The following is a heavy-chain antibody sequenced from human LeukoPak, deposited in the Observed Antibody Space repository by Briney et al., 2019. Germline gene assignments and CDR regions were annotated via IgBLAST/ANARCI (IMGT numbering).Heavy chain of an antibody. CDR2: ISSSTRRI. J-gene: IGHJ5*02. D-gene: IGHD2-2*01. CDR3: AREFPPHCSSTSCYPDH. CDR1: GFNFSSYS. Sequence: GGSLRVSCAASGFNFSSYSLNWVRQAPGKGLEWVSYISSSTRRIYYADSVKGRFTISRDSAKNSLYLQMDSLRDEDTAMYYCAREFPPHCSSTSCYPDHWGQGTPVTVAS. V-gene: IGHV3-48*02.